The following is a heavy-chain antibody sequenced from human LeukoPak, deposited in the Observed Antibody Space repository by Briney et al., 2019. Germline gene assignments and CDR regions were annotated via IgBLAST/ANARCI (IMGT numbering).Heavy chain of an antibody. J-gene: IGHJ2*01. Sequence: SETLSLTCAVSGGSFSNYYWSWIRQPAGKGLEWIGRIYISVNTDYTPSLRSRVTMSVDTSRNQFSLRLTSVSATDTAIYYCARLVTGPVAGGAGGWHFDLWGPGTLVTVSS. D-gene: IGHD6-13*01. V-gene: IGHV4-4*07. CDR1: GGSFSNYY. CDR2: IYISVNT. CDR3: ARLVTGPVAGGAGGWHFDL.